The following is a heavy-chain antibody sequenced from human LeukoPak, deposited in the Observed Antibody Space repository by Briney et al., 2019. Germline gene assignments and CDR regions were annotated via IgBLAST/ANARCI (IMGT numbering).Heavy chain of an antibody. V-gene: IGHV4-59*01. Sequence: SETLSLTRTVSGGSISSYYWSWIRQPPGKGLEWIGYIYYSGSTNYNPSLKSRVTISVDTSKNQFSLKLSSVTAADTAVYYCARDQEYSGSYYRYFDFWGQGALVTVSS. J-gene: IGHJ4*02. D-gene: IGHD1-26*01. CDR2: IYYSGST. CDR1: GGSISSYY. CDR3: ARDQEYSGSYYRYFDF.